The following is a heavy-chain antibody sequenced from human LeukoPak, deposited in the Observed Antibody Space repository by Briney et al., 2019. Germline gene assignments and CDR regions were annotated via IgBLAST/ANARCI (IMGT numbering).Heavy chain of an antibody. CDR1: GGSFSGYY. CDR2: INHSGST. V-gene: IGHV4-34*01. D-gene: IGHD3-9*01. CDR3: ARLRPINKNYDILTGWGRGYYYYYMDV. J-gene: IGHJ6*03. Sequence: SETLSLTCAVYGGSFSGYYWSCIRQPPGKGLEWIGEINHSGSTNYNPSLKSRVTISVDTSKNQFSLKPSSVTAADTAVYYCARLRPINKNYDILTGWGRGYYYYYMDVWGKGTTVTISS.